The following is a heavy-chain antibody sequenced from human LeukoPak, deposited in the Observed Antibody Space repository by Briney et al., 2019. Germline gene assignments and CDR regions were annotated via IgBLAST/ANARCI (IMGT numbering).Heavy chain of an antibody. CDR3: ARGEYYRDY. Sequence: PSETLSLTCAVYGGSFSGYYWSWIRQPPGKGLEWIGYIYYSGSTNYNPSLKSRVTISVDTSKNQFSLKLSSVTAADTAVYYCARGEYYRDYWGQGTLVTVSS. CDR1: GGSFSGYY. CDR2: IYYSGST. J-gene: IGHJ4*02. D-gene: IGHD2/OR15-2a*01. V-gene: IGHV4-59*01.